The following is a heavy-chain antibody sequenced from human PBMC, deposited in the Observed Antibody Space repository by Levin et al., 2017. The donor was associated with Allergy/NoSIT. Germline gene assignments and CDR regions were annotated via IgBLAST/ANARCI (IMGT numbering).Heavy chain of an antibody. D-gene: IGHD2-15*01. V-gene: IGHV4-59*01. J-gene: IGHJ4*02. Sequence: SETLSLTCTVSGGSISSYYWSWIRQPPGKGLEWIGYIYYSGSTNYNPSLKSRVTISVDTSKNQFSLKLSSVTAADTAVYYCARGRRGSNKLNYFDYWGQGTLVTVSS. CDR2: IYYSGST. CDR1: GGSISSYY. CDR3: ARGRRGSNKLNYFDY.